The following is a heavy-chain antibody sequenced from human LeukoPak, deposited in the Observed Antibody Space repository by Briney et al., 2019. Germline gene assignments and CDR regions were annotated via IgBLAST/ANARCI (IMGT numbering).Heavy chain of an antibody. V-gene: IGHV3-11*04. CDR1: GFTFSDYY. CDR3: ASMFVTENWAFDI. D-gene: IGHD2-21*02. Sequence: GGSLRLSCAASGFTFSDYYMNWIRQAPGKGLEWVSYISSSGSTIYYAVSVKGRFTISRDNAKNSLYLQMNSLRAEDTAVYYCASMFVTENWAFDIWGQGTMVT. J-gene: IGHJ3*02. CDR2: ISSSGSTI.